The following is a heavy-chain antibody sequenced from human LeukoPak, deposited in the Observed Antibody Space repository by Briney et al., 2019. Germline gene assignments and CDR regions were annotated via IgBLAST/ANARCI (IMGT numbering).Heavy chain of an antibody. CDR2: ISGSGGST. J-gene: IGHJ4*02. V-gene: IGHV3-23*01. Sequence: GGSLRLSCAASGFTFSSYAMSWVRQAPGKGLEWVSAISGSGGSTYYADSVKGRFTISRDNSKNTLYLQMNSLRAEDTAVYSCAKDRGREGYTYAYDYWGQGTLVTVSS. CDR3: AKDRGREGYTYAYDY. CDR1: GFTFSSYA. D-gene: IGHD5-18*01.